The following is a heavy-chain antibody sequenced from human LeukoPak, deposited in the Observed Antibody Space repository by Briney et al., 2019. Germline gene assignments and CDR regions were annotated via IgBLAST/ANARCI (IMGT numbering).Heavy chain of an antibody. V-gene: IGHV1-8*01. D-gene: IGHD6-13*01. J-gene: IGHJ4*02. Sequence: ASVTVSCKASGYTFTTSDINWVRQATGPGLEWMGWMNPNSGKTGSAQKFQGRLTMTKNTSTTTAYMEVTGLRFDDTAIYYCARGRPGPAGAGTYDFWGQGTLITVSS. CDR2: MNPNSGKT. CDR1: GYTFTTSD. CDR3: ARGRPGPAGAGTYDF.